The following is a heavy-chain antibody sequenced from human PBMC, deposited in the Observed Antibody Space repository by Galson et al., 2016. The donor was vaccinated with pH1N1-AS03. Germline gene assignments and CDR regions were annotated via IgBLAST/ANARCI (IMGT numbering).Heavy chain of an antibody. CDR2: ISVYTGKT. V-gene: IGHV1-18*01. Sequence: SVKVSCKASGYIFTTYGIKWVRQAPGQGLEWMGWISVYTGKTHYAQNLQDRVTMTRDTSTSTAYMELRSLRSDDTAVYYCARELESSTSPPFDFWGQGTLVTVSS. J-gene: IGHJ4*02. D-gene: IGHD1-1*01. CDR1: GYIFTTYG. CDR3: ARELESSTSPPFDF.